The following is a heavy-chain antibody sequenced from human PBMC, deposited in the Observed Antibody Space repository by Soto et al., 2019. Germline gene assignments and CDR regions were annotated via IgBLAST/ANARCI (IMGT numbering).Heavy chain of an antibody. D-gene: IGHD6-19*01. CDR2: IVVASGYS. Sequence: LVQSGPDVKKAGTSVKVSCKTSGFTFGSSAVQWVRQVRGQRLEWIGWIVVASGYSNVAQKFQDRVSLTRDLSTNTAFMELSSLTSEDSAMYYCAADVIGVAGDFDHWGQGTLVSVSS. V-gene: IGHV1-58*01. CDR3: AADVIGVAGDFDH. J-gene: IGHJ4*02. CDR1: GFTFGSSA.